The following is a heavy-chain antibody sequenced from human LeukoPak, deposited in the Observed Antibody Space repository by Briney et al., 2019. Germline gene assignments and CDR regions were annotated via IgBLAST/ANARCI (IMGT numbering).Heavy chain of an antibody. V-gene: IGHV3-9*01. CDR2: SSWNSGTI. CDR1: GFTFSDYA. J-gene: IGHJ3*01. Sequence: PGRSLRLSCAASGFTFSDYAMHWVRQVPGKCLEWVGGSSWNSGTIAYGESVKGRATISRDNARNSLYLEVNSLRVEDTALYYCAKDLAVGTSPRVYAFDVWGQGSLVTVSS. CDR3: AKDLAVGTSPRVYAFDV. D-gene: IGHD1/OR15-1a*01.